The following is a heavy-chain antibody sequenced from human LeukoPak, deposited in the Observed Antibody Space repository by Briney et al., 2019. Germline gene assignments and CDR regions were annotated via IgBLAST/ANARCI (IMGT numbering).Heavy chain of an antibody. Sequence: GGSLRLSCAASGFTFSDYSMNWVRQAPGKGLGWVSSISSRSAYIHYTDSVKGRFNISRDNAENSLYLQMNNLRADDTAVYYCARDRSGSYPYYFDYWGQGTLVTVSS. CDR1: GFTFSDYS. CDR2: ISSRSAYI. J-gene: IGHJ4*02. V-gene: IGHV3-21*01. CDR3: ARDRSGSYPYYFDY. D-gene: IGHD1-26*01.